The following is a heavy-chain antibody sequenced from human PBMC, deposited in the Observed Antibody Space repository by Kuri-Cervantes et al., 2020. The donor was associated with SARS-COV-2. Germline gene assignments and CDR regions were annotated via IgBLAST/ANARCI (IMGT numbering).Heavy chain of an antibody. V-gene: IGHV3-23*01. CDR1: GFTFSSYA. J-gene: IGHJ6*02. D-gene: IGHD3-3*01. CDR2: ISGSGGST. Sequence: GSLRLSFAAFGFTFSSYAMSWVRQAPGKGLEWVSAISGSGGSTYYADSVKGRFTISRDNSKNTLYLQMNSLRAEDTAVYYCAKSVGDFWSGYPEAYYYYGMDVWGQGTTVTVSS. CDR3: AKSVGDFWSGYPEAYYYYGMDV.